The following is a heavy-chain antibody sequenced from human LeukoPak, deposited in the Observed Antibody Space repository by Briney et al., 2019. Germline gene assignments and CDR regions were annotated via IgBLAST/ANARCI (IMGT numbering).Heavy chain of an antibody. CDR2: IYGDGSFT. J-gene: IGHJ6*02. CDR3: AREMATITRFYYYYYGMDV. Sequence: PGGSLRLSCAASGFTFSNFWMHWVRQAPGKGLVWVALIYGDGSFTRYADSVKGRFTISRDNAKNTVYLQMNSLRAEDTAVYYCAREMATITRFYYYYYGMDVWGQGTTVTVSS. D-gene: IGHD5-24*01. V-gene: IGHV3-74*01. CDR1: GFTFSNFW.